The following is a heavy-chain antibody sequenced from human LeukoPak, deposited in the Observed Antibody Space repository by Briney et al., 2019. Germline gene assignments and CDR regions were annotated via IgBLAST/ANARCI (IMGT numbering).Heavy chain of an antibody. CDR3: ARVGNFNFDY. D-gene: IGHD5-24*01. CDR1: GGSISSYY. V-gene: IGHV4-59*01. CDR2: IYYSGNT. J-gene: IGHJ4*02. Sequence: SETLSLTCTISGGSISSYYWSWIRQPPGKGLEWIGYIYYSGNTNYNPSLKSRVTISIDTSKNQFSLKLRSVTAADTAVYYCARVGNFNFDYWGQGTLVTLSS.